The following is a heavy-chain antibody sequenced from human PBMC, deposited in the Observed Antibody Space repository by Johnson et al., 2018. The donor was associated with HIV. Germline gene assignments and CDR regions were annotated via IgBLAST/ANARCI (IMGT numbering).Heavy chain of an antibody. CDR1: IFTFSRYW. CDR2: IKQDGSEK. D-gene: IGHD2-8*01. CDR3: ARENGVRPESIAFDI. V-gene: IGHV3-7*01. Sequence: EVHLVESGGGLVQPGGSLRLSCGASIFTFSRYWMSWVRQAPGKGLEWVANIKQDGSEKHYVDSVKGRFTISRDNAKNSLYLQMNSLRAEDTAVYYCARENGVRPESIAFDIWGQGTMVTVSS. J-gene: IGHJ3*02.